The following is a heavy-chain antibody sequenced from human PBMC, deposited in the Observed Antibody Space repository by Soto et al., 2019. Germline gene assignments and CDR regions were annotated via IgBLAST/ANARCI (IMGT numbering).Heavy chain of an antibody. D-gene: IGHD3-3*01. CDR3: ARYYDFWSALDY. J-gene: IGHJ4*02. CDR2: ISYDGSNK. CDR1: GFTFSSYA. V-gene: IGHV3-30-3*01. Sequence: QVQLVESGGGVVQPGRSLRLSCAASGFTFSSYAMHWVRQAPGKGLEWVAVISYDGSNKYYADSVKGRFTISRDNSKNTLYLQMNSLRAEDTAVYYCARYYDFWSALDYWGQGNLVTGSS.